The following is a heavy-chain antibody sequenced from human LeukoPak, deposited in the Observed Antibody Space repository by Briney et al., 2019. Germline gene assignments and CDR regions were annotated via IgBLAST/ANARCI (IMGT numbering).Heavy chain of an antibody. CDR1: GFTVSGNY. CDR3: ARGARYCSSTSCSSGY. CDR2: IYSGGST. J-gene: IGHJ4*02. D-gene: IGHD2-2*01. V-gene: IGHV3-66*01. Sequence: GGSLRLSCAASGFTVSGNYMSWVREAPGKGLQWVSLIYSGGSTYYADSVKGRFTISRDNSKNTVFLQMNSLRAEDTAVYYCARGARYCSSTSCSSGYWGQGALVTVSS.